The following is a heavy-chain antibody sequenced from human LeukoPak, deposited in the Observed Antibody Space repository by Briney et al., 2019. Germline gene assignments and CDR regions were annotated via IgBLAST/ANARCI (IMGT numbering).Heavy chain of an antibody. CDR3: ARHLRQWLVIDY. D-gene: IGHD6-19*01. Sequence: SETLSLTCTVSGYSISSGYYWGWIRPPPGKGLEWIGSIYYSGSTYYNPSLKSRVTISVDTSKNQFSLKLSSVTAADTAVYYCARHLRQWLVIDYWGQGTLVTVSS. J-gene: IGHJ4*02. V-gene: IGHV4-38-2*02. CDR2: IYYSGST. CDR1: GYSISSGYY.